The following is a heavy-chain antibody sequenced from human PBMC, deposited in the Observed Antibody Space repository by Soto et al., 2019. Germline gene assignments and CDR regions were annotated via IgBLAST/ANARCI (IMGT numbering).Heavy chain of an antibody. CDR2: IYYRGST. V-gene: IGHV4-59*01. D-gene: IGHD1-26*01. CDR3: ARGYVYQWEPFKNPYYYGMDV. Sequence: SETLSLTCTVSGGSISSYYWSWIRQPPGKGLEWIGYIYYRGSTNYNPSLKSRVTISVDTSKNQFSLKLSSVTAADTAVYYCARGYVYQWEPFKNPYYYGMDVWGQGTTVTVSS. CDR1: GGSISSYY. J-gene: IGHJ6*02.